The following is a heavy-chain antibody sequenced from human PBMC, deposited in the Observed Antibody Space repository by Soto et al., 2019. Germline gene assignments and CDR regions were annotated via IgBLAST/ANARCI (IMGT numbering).Heavy chain of an antibody. D-gene: IGHD5-18*01. CDR3: AKENRRWGYSYGPDRYFDY. CDR1: GFTFSSYG. J-gene: IGHJ4*02. CDR2: ISYDGSNK. Sequence: PXESLRLSCAASGFTFSSYGMHGVRQAPGKGLEWVAVISYDGSNKYYADSVKGRFTISRDNSKNTLYLQMNSLRAEDTAVYYCAKENRRWGYSYGPDRYFDYWGQGTLVTVSS. V-gene: IGHV3-30*18.